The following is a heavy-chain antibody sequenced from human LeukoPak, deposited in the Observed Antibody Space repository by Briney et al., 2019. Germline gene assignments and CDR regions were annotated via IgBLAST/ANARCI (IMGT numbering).Heavy chain of an antibody. CDR3: ARVGLWEYQLDY. V-gene: IGHV1-2*02. CDR2: INPNSGGT. J-gene: IGHJ4*02. D-gene: IGHD2-2*01. CDR1: GYTFTCYY. Sequence: ASVPVSCQSSGYTFTCYYMHWVGQAPGQGLEGMGWINPNSGGTNYAQKFHGRVNMTRDTSISTAYMELSRLRSGDTAVYYCARVGLWEYQLDYWGQGTLVTVSS.